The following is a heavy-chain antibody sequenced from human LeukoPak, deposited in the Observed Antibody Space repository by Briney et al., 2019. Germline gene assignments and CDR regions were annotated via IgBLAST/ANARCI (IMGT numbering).Heavy chain of an antibody. CDR3: AKGSFHCTSSTRPQYYYYMDV. CDR1: GFTFTTYG. CDR2: IRYDGTDK. D-gene: IGHD2-2*01. V-gene: IGHV3-30*02. Sequence: GGSLRLSCAASGFTFTTYGMHWVRQAPGKGLEWVAFIRYDGTDKYYADSVKGRFTISRDNSQNTLYLQMNSLRPEDTALYYCAKGSFHCTSSTRPQYYYYMDVWGKGATVTVSS. J-gene: IGHJ6*03.